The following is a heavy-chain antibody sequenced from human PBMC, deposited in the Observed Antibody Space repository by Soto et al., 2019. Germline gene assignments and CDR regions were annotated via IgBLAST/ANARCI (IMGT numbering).Heavy chain of an antibody. CDR2: IYHSAST. CDR3: AGGPMGYDS. V-gene: IGHV4-30-2*02. CDR1: GGSISSGGYC. J-gene: IGHJ4*02. D-gene: IGHD3-16*01. Sequence: SETLSLTCAVSGGSISSGGYCWSWIRQPPGKGLELIGYIYHSASTYYNPSLKSRVTISVDRSKNQLSLKLSSVTAADAAVYYCAGGPMGYDSWGQGTLVTVSS.